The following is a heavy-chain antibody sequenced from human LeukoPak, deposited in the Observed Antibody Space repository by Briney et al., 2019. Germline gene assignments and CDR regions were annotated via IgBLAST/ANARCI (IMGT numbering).Heavy chain of an antibody. V-gene: IGHV4-38-2*01. Sequence: SETLSLTCDVSGYSISSGYYWGWIRQPPGKGLEWIGSNYHSGNTYYNPSLKSRVTISVDTSKNQFSLKLSSVTAADTAVYYCARHEEFCTSVICYKVGPFDYWGQGTLVTVSS. CDR1: GYSISSGYY. J-gene: IGHJ4*02. CDR2: NYHSGNT. D-gene: IGHD2-8*01. CDR3: ARHEEFCTSVICYKVGPFDY.